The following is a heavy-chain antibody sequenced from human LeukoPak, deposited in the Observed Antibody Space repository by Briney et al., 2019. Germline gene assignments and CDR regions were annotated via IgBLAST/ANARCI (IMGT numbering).Heavy chain of an antibody. CDR1: GGTFSSYA. D-gene: IGHD3-9*01. CDR3: ASMDPYDILTAESPYYYGMDV. V-gene: IGHV1-69*04. Sequence: GSSVKVSCKASGGTFSSYAISWVRQAPGQGLEWMGRIIPILGIANYAQKFQGRVTITADKSTSTAYMELSSLRSEDTAVYHCASMDPYDILTAESPYYYGMDVWGQGTTVTVSS. J-gene: IGHJ6*02. CDR2: IIPILGIA.